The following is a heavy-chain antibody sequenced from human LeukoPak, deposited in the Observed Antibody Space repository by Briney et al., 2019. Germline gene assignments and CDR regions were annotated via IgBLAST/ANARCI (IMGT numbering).Heavy chain of an antibody. CDR3: ARGGCSSTSCNPGDY. J-gene: IGHJ4*02. V-gene: IGHV1-69*04. CDR2: IISILGIA. D-gene: IGHD2-2*01. CDR1: GGTFSSYA. Sequence: GSSVKVSCKTSGGTFSSYAISWVRQAPGQGLEWMGRIISILGIANYAQKFQGRVTITADKSTSTAYMELSSLRSEDTAVYYCARGGCSSTSCNPGDYWGQGTLVTVSS.